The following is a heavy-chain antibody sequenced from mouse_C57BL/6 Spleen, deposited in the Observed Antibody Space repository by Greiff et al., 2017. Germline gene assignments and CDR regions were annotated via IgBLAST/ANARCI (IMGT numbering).Heavy chain of an antibody. D-gene: IGHD6-2*01. CDR2: ISYDGSN. Sequence: ESGPGLVKPSQSLSLTCSVTGYSITSGYYWNWIRQFPGNKLEWMGYISYDGSNNYNPSLKNRISITRDTSKNQFFLKLNSVTTEDTATYYCARDLFPPWGQGTTLTVSS. CDR1: GYSITSGYY. V-gene: IGHV3-6*01. J-gene: IGHJ2*01. CDR3: ARDLFPP.